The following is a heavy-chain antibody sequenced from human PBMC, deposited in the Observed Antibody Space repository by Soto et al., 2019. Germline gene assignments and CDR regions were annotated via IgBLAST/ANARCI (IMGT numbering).Heavy chain of an antibody. Sequence: SETLSLTCAVSGGSLSGSYWTWIRQPPGKGLEWIGEINHVGGTNYNPSLKSRVTISVDTSKNQFSLRLTSVTAADTAMYFCARRRYQLPSAAVWLGPWGQGTPVTVSS. CDR3: ARRRYQLPSAAVWLGP. V-gene: IGHV4-34*01. CDR2: INHVGGT. D-gene: IGHD6-25*01. J-gene: IGHJ5*02. CDR1: GGSLSGSY.